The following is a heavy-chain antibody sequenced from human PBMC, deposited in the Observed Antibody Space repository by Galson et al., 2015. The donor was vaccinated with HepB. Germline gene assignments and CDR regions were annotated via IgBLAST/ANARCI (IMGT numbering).Heavy chain of an antibody. D-gene: IGHD3-3*01. CDR2: ISSNSHYI. CDR3: ARSLGTIFAVFTIPPDY. Sequence: LPRAPPGLTFRRYSITWPRHAPAQRLDCLSFISSNSHYIYYRHSLNARLTISSANAKHSVHLQTNSLGVEDTAVYYCARSLGTIFAVFTIPPDYWGQGTLVTVSS. CDR1: GLTFRRYS. J-gene: IGHJ4*02. V-gene: IGHV3-21*01.